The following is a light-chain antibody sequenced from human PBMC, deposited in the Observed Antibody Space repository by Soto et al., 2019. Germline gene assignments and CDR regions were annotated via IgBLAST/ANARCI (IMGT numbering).Light chain of an antibody. Sequence: IQLTQSPSSLAASVGDRVTITCRASQGVSSYLAWYQQIPGKAPKLLISAASTLQSGVPSRFSGSGSGTDITLTLSSRQPEAFASYYCQQLNDYQNTFGQGTKLEIK. CDR3: QQLNDYQNT. CDR2: AAS. J-gene: IGKJ5*01. CDR1: QGVSSY. V-gene: IGKV1-9*01.